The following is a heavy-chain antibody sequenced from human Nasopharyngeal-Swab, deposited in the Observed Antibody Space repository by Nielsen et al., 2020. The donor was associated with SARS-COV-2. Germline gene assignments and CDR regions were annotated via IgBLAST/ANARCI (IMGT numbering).Heavy chain of an antibody. CDR3: VRDFWGAFDS. J-gene: IGHJ4*02. Sequence: GESLKISCAASGFTFSSYAMSWVRQAPGEGLEWVSAISGSGGSTYYADSVKGRFTISRDNAKNTLYLQMNSLRVEDTAVYFCVRDFWGAFDSWGQGTLVTVSS. CDR1: GFTFSSYA. CDR2: ISGSGGST. D-gene: IGHD3-16*01. V-gene: IGHV3-23*01.